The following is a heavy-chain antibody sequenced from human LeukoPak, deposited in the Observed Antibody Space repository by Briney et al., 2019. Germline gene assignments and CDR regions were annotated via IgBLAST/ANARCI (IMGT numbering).Heavy chain of an antibody. Sequence: GGSLRLSCAASGFTFSNFAMSWVRQAPGKGLEWVSVICSDKTDDAASVKGRFTISRDDSKNMLHLQMNGLRVEDTALYYCARGLIASCYSPMDVWGQGTPVIVSS. CDR3: ARGLIASCYSPMDV. D-gene: IGHD2-2*02. CDR2: ICSDKT. J-gene: IGHJ6*02. CDR1: GFTFSNFA. V-gene: IGHV3-23*01.